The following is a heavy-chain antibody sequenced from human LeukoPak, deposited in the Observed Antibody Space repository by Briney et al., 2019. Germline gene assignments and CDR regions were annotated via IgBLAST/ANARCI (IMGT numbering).Heavy chain of an antibody. CDR1: AGSFSGYY. J-gene: IGHJ4*02. CDR3: ARGPAAVDY. D-gene: IGHD2-2*01. CDR2: INHSGST. V-gene: IGHV4-34*01. Sequence: SETLSLTCAVYAGSFSGYYWSWIRQPPGKGLEWIGEINHSGSTNYNPSLKSRVTISVDTSKNQFSLKLSSVTAADTAVYYCARGPAAVDYWGQGTLVTVSS.